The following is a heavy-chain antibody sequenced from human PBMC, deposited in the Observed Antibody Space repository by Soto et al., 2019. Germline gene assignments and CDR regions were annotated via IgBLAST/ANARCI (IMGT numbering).Heavy chain of an antibody. J-gene: IGHJ4*02. CDR3: VSGYYFEY. D-gene: IGHD3-22*01. CDR1: GGSISDYY. V-gene: IGHV4-59*01. CDR2: MYYSGAT. Sequence: SETLSLTCTVSGGSISDYYWSWIRQPPGKGLEWIGYMYYSGATNYNPSLKSRVTISVDTSKKQFSLKLTSVTAADTAVYYCVSGYYFEYWGQVTLVTVS.